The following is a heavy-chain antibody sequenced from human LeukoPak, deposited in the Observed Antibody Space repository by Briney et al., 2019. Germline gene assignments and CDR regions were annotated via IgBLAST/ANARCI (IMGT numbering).Heavy chain of an antibody. CDR1: GGSISGYY. J-gene: IGHJ5*02. Sequence: SETLSLTCTVSGGSISGYYWTWIRQPPGKGLEWIGYIYYSGNTNYNPSLKSRVTISLDTSKNQFSLKLSSVTAADTAVYYCATTSMWFGELLWAAWGQGTQVTVSS. D-gene: IGHD3-10*01. V-gene: IGHV4-59*08. CDR3: ATTSMWFGELLWAA. CDR2: IYYSGNT.